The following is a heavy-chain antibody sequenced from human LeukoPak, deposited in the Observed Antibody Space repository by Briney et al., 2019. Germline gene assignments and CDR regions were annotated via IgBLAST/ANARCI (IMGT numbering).Heavy chain of an antibody. CDR2: IIPIFGTA. CDR3: ARGQGCSSTSCYYYYYMDV. CDR1: GYTFASYG. V-gene: IGHV1-69*13. Sequence: ASVKVSCKASGYTFASYGISWVRQAPGQGLEWMGGIIPIFGTANYAQKFQGRVTITADESTSTAYMELSSLRSEDTAVYYCARGQGCSSTSCYYYYYMDVWGKGATVTVSS. D-gene: IGHD2-2*01. J-gene: IGHJ6*03.